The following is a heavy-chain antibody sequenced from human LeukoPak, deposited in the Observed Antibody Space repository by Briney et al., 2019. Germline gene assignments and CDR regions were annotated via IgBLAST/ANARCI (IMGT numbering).Heavy chain of an antibody. CDR1: GGTFSSYA. V-gene: IGHV1-69*06. CDR3: ARDRGGTYMYFQH. D-gene: IGHD1-26*01. CDR2: IIPIFGTA. Sequence: RASVKVSCKASGGTFSSYAISWVRQAPGQGLEWMGGIIPIFGTANYAQKFQGRVMITADKSTSTAYMELSSLRAEDTALYYCARDRGGTYMYFQHWGQGTLVTVSS. J-gene: IGHJ1*01.